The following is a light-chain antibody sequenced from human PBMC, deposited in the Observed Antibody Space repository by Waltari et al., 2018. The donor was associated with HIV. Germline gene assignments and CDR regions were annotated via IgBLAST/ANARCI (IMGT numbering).Light chain of an antibody. V-gene: IGLV1-44*01. CDR2: TNT. Sequence: QSVLTQPPSVSAAPGQRVTISCSGSSSNIGDNTVNWYQQLPGTAPKLLIYTNTQRPSGVPDRFSGSKSGTSASLAISGLQSEDEADYYCATWDDSLNGHVVFGGGTKLTVL. CDR1: SSNIGDNT. J-gene: IGLJ2*01. CDR3: ATWDDSLNGHVV.